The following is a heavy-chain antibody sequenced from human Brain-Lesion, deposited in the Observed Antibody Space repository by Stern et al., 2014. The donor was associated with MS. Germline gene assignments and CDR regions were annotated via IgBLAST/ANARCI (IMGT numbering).Heavy chain of an antibody. V-gene: IGHV4-31*03. D-gene: IGHD3-3*01. CDR1: GGAVSSGDRY. J-gene: IGHJ4*02. Sequence: QVQLQESGPGLVKPSQTLSLTCTVSGGAVSSGDRYWSWIRQHPEKGLEWIGYISYSGNTCYNPSLESRVTISMDRSKNQFSLKLRSVTAADTAVYYCARVTEFLRFFYPDYWGQGIRVTVSS. CDR2: ISYSGNT. CDR3: ARVTEFLRFFYPDY.